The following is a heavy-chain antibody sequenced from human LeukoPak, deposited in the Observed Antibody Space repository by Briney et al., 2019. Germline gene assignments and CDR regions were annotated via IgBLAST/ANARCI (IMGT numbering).Heavy chain of an antibody. V-gene: IGHV4-39*07. Sequence: SETLSLTCTVSGGSISSSRDYWGWIREPPGKGLEWIGSIYYSGSTYYNPSLKSRVTISVDTSKNQFSLKLSSVTAADTAVYYCARGTMGTNYYDSSGYSYWGQGTLVTVSS. D-gene: IGHD3-22*01. CDR3: ARGTMGTNYYDSSGYSY. CDR2: IYYSGST. CDR1: GGSISSSRDY. J-gene: IGHJ4*02.